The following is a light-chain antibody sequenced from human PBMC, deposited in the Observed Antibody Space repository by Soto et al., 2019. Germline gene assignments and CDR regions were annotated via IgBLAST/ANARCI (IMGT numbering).Light chain of an antibody. Sequence: VLTQSSSASASLGSSVKLTCTLSSGHSSYIIAWHQQQPGKAPRYLMKLEGSGSYNKGSGVPDRFSGSSSGADRYLTITNLQFEDEADYYCETWDSNFWVFGGGTKLTVL. J-gene: IGLJ3*02. CDR1: SGHSSYI. CDR2: LEGSGSY. V-gene: IGLV4-60*02. CDR3: ETWDSNFWV.